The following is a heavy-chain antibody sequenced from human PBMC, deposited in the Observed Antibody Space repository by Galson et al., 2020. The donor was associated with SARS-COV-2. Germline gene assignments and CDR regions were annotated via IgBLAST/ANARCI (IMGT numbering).Heavy chain of an antibody. D-gene: IGHD3-16*01. CDR1: GFTFSSYA. CDR2: ISYDGSNK. V-gene: IGHV3-30*01. J-gene: IGHJ4*02. CDR3: ARVTWGSYSGPFDY. Sequence: GGSLRLSCAASGFTFSSYAMHWVRQAPGKGLEWVAVISYDGSNKYYADSVKGRFTISRDNSKNTLYLQMNSLRAEDTAVYYCARVTWGSYSGPFDYWGQGTLVTVSS.